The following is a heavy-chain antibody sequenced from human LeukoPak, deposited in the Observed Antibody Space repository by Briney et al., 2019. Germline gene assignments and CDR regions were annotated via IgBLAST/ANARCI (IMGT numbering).Heavy chain of an antibody. V-gene: IGHV2-5*02. CDR3: AQAEGYSSGWYYFDY. Sequence: SGPTLVNPTQTLTLTSTFSGSSLSTSGVGVGWIRQPPGKALEWLALIYWDDDKRYSPSLKSRLTITKDTSKNQVVLTMTNMDPVDTATYYCAQAEGYSSGWYYFDYWGQGTLVTVSS. D-gene: IGHD6-19*01. CDR1: GSSLSTSGVG. J-gene: IGHJ4*02. CDR2: IYWDDDK.